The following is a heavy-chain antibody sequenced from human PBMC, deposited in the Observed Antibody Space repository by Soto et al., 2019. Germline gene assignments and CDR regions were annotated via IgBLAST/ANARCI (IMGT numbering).Heavy chain of an antibody. V-gene: IGHV4-34*01. Sequence: SETLSLTCAVYGGSFSGYYWSWISQTTGKGLEWIGEINHSGSTNYNPSLKSRVTISVDTSKNQFSLKLSSVTAADTAVYYCASSPYDSSSWYGWFDPWGQGTLVTVSS. J-gene: IGHJ5*02. CDR1: GGSFSGYY. CDR3: ASSPYDSSSWYGWFDP. CDR2: INHSGST. D-gene: IGHD6-13*01.